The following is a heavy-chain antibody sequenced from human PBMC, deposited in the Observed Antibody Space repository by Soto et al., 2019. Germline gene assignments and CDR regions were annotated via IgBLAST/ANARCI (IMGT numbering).Heavy chain of an antibody. CDR3: ARRVRPTGVDY. D-gene: IGHD3-10*01. J-gene: IGHJ4*02. CDR1: GFTVSNNY. Sequence: EVQLVESGGGLVQPGGSLRLSGSVSGFTVSNNYMRWVRQAPGKGLEWVSHIYSGGSTEYAVHVKGRFTISRDNSKNTVYLQMTSLRAEDTGVYYCARRVRPTGVDYWGQGTLVTVSS. CDR2: IYSGGST. V-gene: IGHV3-66*04.